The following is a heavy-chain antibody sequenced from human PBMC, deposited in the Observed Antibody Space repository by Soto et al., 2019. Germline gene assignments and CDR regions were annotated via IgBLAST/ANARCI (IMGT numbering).Heavy chain of an antibody. D-gene: IGHD3-22*01. J-gene: IGHJ4*02. CDR3: ARSTYYYDSSGYSPHGFDY. Sequence: SETLSLTCTVSGGSISSSSYYWGWIRQPPGKGLEWIGSIYYSGSTYYNPSLKSRVTISVDTSKNQFSLKLSSVTAADTAVYYCARSTYYYDSSGYSPHGFDYWGQGTLVTVSS. V-gene: IGHV4-39*01. CDR2: IYYSGST. CDR1: GGSISSSSYY.